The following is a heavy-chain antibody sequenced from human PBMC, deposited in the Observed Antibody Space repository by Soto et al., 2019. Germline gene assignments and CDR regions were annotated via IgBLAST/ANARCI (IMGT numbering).Heavy chain of an antibody. CDR3: AGAFGGP. J-gene: IGHJ5*02. Sequence: EVQLVESGGGLVQPGGSLRLSCTASGFTFSSYWMNWVRQAPGKGLEWVGNIKEDGSEKFYVDSVKGRFTISRDNAKNSLYLDMNRLRVEDTAIYFCAGAFGGPWGQGTLVTVSP. CDR2: IKEDGSEK. D-gene: IGHD1-26*01. CDR1: GFTFSSYW. V-gene: IGHV3-7*05.